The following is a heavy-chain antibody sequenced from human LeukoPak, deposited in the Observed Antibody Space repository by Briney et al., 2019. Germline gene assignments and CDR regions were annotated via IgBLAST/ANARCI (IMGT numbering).Heavy chain of an antibody. CDR3: ARVRRGSSSWYRFDY. J-gene: IGHJ4*02. CDR2: IKQDGSEK. Sequence: GGSLRLSCAASGFTFSSYWMSWVRQAPGKGLEWVANIKQDGSEKYYVDSVKGRFTISRDNAKNSLYLQMSSLRAEDTAVYYCARVRRGSSSWYRFDYWGQGTLVTVSS. V-gene: IGHV3-7*01. D-gene: IGHD6-13*01. CDR1: GFTFSSYW.